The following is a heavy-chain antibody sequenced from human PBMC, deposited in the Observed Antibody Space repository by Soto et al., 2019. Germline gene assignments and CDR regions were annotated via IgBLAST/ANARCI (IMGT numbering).Heavy chain of an antibody. CDR3: ARESIATADIDPYLDV. CDR1: GFTFSTYS. CDR2: ISSRSSTI. V-gene: IGHV3-48*02. D-gene: IGHD6-13*01. J-gene: IGHJ6*02. Sequence: GGSLRLSCAASGFTFSTYSMNWVRQAPGKGLEWVSFISSRSSTIYYADSVKGRFTISRDKAKNSLYLQMNSLRDEDTAVYYCARESIATADIDPYLDVWGQGTTVTVS.